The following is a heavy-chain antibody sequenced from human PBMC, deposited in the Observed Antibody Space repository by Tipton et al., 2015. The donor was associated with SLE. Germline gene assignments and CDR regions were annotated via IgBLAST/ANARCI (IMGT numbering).Heavy chain of an antibody. Sequence: GLVKPSETLSLTCTVSGGSISSYYWSWIRQPPGKGLEWIGYIYYSGSTNYNPSLKSRVTISVDTSKNQFSLKLSSVTAADTAVYYCARAGGYSSGWYAGYFDYWGQGTLVTVSS. CDR2: IYYSGST. CDR3: ARAGGYSSGWYAGYFDY. J-gene: IGHJ4*02. D-gene: IGHD6-19*01. V-gene: IGHV4-59*01. CDR1: GGSISSYY.